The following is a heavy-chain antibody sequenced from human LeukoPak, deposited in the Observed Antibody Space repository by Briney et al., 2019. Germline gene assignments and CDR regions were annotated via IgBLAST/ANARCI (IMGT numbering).Heavy chain of an antibody. Sequence: PSETLSLTCTVSGYSISSGYYWGWIRQPPGKGLEGIGSIYHSGSTYYNPSLKSRVTISVDTSKNQFSLKLSSVTAADTAVYYCARVFFDTYYDFWSGYYRGNWFDPWGQGTLVTVSS. CDR3: ARVFFDTYYDFWSGYYRGNWFDP. CDR2: IYHSGST. D-gene: IGHD3-3*01. CDR1: GYSISSGYY. J-gene: IGHJ5*02. V-gene: IGHV4-38-2*02.